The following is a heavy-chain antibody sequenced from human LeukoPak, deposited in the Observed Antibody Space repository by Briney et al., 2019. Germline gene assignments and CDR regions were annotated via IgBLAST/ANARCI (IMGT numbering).Heavy chain of an antibody. D-gene: IGHD3-22*01. CDR2: ISSSHNSYI. Sequence: GGSLRLSCAASAFTFSDYSMNWVRQAPGKGLEWVSSISSSHNSYIFYSESVKGRFTISRDNAKNSLYLQMNSLRAEDTAVYYCARAPSEIGGYYPEYFRHWGQGTLVTVSS. CDR3: ARAPSEIGGYYPEYFRH. CDR1: AFTFSDYS. V-gene: IGHV3-21*01. J-gene: IGHJ1*01.